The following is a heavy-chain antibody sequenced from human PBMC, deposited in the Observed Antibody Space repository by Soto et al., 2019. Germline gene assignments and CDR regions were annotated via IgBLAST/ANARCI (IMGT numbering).Heavy chain of an antibody. CDR1: GGSISSSSYY. D-gene: IGHD4-17*01. J-gene: IGHJ6*02. CDR3: RVWDGDASFYYYYGMDV. CDR2: IYYSGST. V-gene: IGHV4-39*01. Sequence: QLQLQESGPGLVKPSETLSLTCTVSGGSISSSSYYWGWIRQPPGKGLEWIGSIYYSGSTYYNPPPKTRVTVSXXTSKNQFSLKLSSVTAADTAVYYCRVWDGDASFYYYYGMDVWGQGTTVTVSS.